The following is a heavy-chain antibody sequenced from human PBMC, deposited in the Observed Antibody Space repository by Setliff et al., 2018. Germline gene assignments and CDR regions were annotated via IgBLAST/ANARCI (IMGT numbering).Heavy chain of an antibody. CDR1: GGSFSNYY. CDR2: VSHSGST. CDR3: ARDYQGGWFDP. J-gene: IGHJ5*02. Sequence: PSETLSLTCAVYGGSFSNYYWSWIRQPPGKGLEWLGEVSHSGSTNYNPSLKSRVTISVDTSKNQFSLKLSSVTAADTAVYYCARDYQGGWFDPWGQGTLVTVSS. V-gene: IGHV4-34*01. D-gene: IGHD3-10*01.